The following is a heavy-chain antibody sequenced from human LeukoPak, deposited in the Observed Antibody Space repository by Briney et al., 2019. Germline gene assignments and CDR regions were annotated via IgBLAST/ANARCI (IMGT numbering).Heavy chain of an antibody. CDR2: INPYNGNT. V-gene: IGHV1-18*01. D-gene: IGHD1-26*01. J-gene: IGHJ3*01. Sequence: ASVKVSCKASGYTLTSYGISWVRQAPGQGLDWMGWINPYNGNTNYAQKLQGRVTMTTDTSTRTAYMEVRSLGSDDTSVSYCVRGLVGVTVTFDFWGQGTMVTVFS. CDR3: VRGLVGVTVTFDF. CDR1: GYTLTSYG.